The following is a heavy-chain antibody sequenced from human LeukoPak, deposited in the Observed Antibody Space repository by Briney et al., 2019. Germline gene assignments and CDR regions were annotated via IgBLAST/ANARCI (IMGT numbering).Heavy chain of an antibody. Sequence: SVKVSCKASGGTFSSYAISWVRQAPGQGLEWMGGIIPIFGTANYAQKFQGRVTITADKSTSTAYMELSSLRSEDTAVYYCARTILYRNWFDPRGQGTLVTVSS. CDR1: GGTFSSYA. D-gene: IGHD2-8*01. CDR3: ARTILYRNWFDP. V-gene: IGHV1-69*06. J-gene: IGHJ5*02. CDR2: IIPIFGTA.